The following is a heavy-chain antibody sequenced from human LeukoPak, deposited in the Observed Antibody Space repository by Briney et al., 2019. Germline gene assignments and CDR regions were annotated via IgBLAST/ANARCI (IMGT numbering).Heavy chain of an antibody. CDR1: GGTFSSYA. D-gene: IGHD2-2*01. CDR3: ARRLYCSNTRCRNFPFAY. Sequence: GASVKVSCKASGGTFSSYAINWVRQAPGQGLEWMGGSIPIFGTANYAQKFQDRVTITADESTSTAYMELSSLRSEDTAIYYCARRLYCSNTRCRNFPFAYWGQGTLVTVSS. CDR2: SIPIFGTA. J-gene: IGHJ4*02. V-gene: IGHV1-69*01.